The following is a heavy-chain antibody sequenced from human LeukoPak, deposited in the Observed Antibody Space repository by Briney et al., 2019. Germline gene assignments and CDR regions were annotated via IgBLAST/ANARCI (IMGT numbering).Heavy chain of an antibody. CDR2: IIPIFGTA. CDR1: GGTFSSYA. J-gene: IGHJ3*02. CDR3: ARVGRDGYNGAFDI. Sequence: SVKFSCKASGGTFSSYASSWLRQAPGQGLEWMGGIIPIFGTANYAQKFQGRVTITTDESTSTAYMELSSLRSEDTAVYYCARVGRDGYNGAFDIWGQGTMVTVSS. V-gene: IGHV1-69*05. D-gene: IGHD5-24*01.